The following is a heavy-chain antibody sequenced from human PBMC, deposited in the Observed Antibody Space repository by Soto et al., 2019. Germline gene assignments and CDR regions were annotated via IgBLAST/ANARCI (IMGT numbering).Heavy chain of an antibody. V-gene: IGHV1-69*04. CDR3: ARESTSGLDY. CDR1: EAPFAIYP. Sequence: QVQLVQSGPELRNPGPPGKFPSQTSEAPFAIYPTTGFRQAPGQGLEWVGRVIPILNVANYTQKLHGRLTLTADKSTTTAYMELSSLTSEDTAVYYCARESTSGLDYWGQGTLVTVSS. CDR2: VIPILNVA. J-gene: IGHJ4*02. D-gene: IGHD2-2*01.